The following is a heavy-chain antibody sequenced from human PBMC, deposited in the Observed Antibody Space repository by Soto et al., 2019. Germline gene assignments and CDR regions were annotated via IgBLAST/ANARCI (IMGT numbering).Heavy chain of an antibody. CDR3: ARWCSGGNNCFYFDV. D-gene: IGHD1-20*01. J-gene: IGHJ4*02. CDR2: IANDGSYA. CDR1: GFTFGHFG. Sequence: QVQLVESGGGVVQPGRSLRLSCAASGFTFGHFGMHWVRQAPGKGLAWVADIANDGSYAYYADSVKGRFTVSRDNSKNTLWLQMTGLRDEDTAVYYCARWCSGGNNCFYFDVWGQGILVTVSS. V-gene: IGHV3-30*03.